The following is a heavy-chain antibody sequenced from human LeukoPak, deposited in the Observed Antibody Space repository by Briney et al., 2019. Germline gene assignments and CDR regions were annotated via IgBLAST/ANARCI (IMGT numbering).Heavy chain of an antibody. CDR3: ARDSGSYYHY. J-gene: IGHJ4*02. Sequence: ASVKVSCKASGGTFNSYAISWVRQAPGQGLEWMGGIIPIFGTANYARKFQGRVTITADESTSTAYMELSSLRSEDTAVYYCARDSGSYYHYWGQGTLVTVSS. D-gene: IGHD1-26*01. CDR2: IIPIFGTA. CDR1: GGTFNSYA. V-gene: IGHV1-69*13.